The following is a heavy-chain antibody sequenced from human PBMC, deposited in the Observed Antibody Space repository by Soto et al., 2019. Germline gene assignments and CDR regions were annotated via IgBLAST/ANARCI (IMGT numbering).Heavy chain of an antibody. Sequence: SETLSLTCTVSGGSISSYYWSWIRQPPGKGLEWIGYIYYSGSTNYNPSLKSRVTISVDTSKNQFSLKLSSVTAADTAVYYCARGVTPGDYDSYGMDVWGQGTTVTVSS. CDR3: ARGVTPGDYDSYGMDV. D-gene: IGHD4-17*01. V-gene: IGHV4-59*01. CDR1: GGSISSYY. CDR2: IYYSGST. J-gene: IGHJ6*02.